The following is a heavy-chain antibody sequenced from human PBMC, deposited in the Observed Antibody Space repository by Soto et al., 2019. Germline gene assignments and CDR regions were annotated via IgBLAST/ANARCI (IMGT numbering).Heavy chain of an antibody. CDR3: ARGGDIVVVTAPLDH. D-gene: IGHD2-21*02. CDR2: ISAYNGNT. CDR1: GYTFNSYG. V-gene: IGHV1-18*01. J-gene: IGHJ5*02. Sequence: GASVKVSCKASGYTFNSYGISWVRQAPGQGLEWMGWISAYNGNTNYAQKLQGRVTMTTDTSTGTVYMELSSLRSEDTAVYYCARGGDIVVVTAPLDHWGQGTLVTVSS.